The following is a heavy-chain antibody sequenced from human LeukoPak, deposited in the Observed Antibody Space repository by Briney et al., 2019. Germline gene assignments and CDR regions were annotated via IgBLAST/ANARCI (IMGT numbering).Heavy chain of an antibody. Sequence: GGSLRLSCAASGFTFSNYAMNWVRQAPGKGLDWVSAISHSGGTTYYADSVKDRFTISRDNSKNTLFLQMNSLRAEDTAVYYCARGRGGYSSSWLDYWGQGTLVTVSS. J-gene: IGHJ4*02. CDR2: ISHSGGTT. V-gene: IGHV3-23*01. CDR1: GFTFSNYA. D-gene: IGHD6-13*01. CDR3: ARGRGGYSSSWLDY.